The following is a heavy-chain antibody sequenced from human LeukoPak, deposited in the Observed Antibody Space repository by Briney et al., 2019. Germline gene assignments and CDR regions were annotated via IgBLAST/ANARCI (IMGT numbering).Heavy chain of an antibody. D-gene: IGHD3-9*01. CDR3: ARGNVLRYFDWSNSRYSFDY. J-gene: IGHJ4*02. V-gene: IGHV4-34*01. Sequence: SEPVSLTCAVYGGSFSGHYWSWIRQPPGKGLEWIGEINHSGSTNYNPSLKSRVTISVDTSKNQFSLKLSSVTAADTAVYYCARGNVLRYFDWSNSRYSFDYWGQGTLVTVSS. CDR1: GGSFSGHY. CDR2: INHSGST.